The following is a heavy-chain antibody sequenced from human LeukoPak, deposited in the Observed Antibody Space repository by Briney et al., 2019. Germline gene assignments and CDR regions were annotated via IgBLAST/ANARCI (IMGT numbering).Heavy chain of an antibody. D-gene: IGHD6-13*01. CDR3: ARSLGYSTFFDI. V-gene: IGHV4-30-2*01. Sequence: ASQTLSLTCTVSGGSISSGGYYWSWIRQPPGKGLEWIGYIYHSRSTYYNPSLKSRVTISVDTSKNQFSLKLSSVTAADTAVYYCARSLGYSTFFDIWGQGTMVTVSS. CDR2: IYHSRST. J-gene: IGHJ3*02. CDR1: GGSISSGGYY.